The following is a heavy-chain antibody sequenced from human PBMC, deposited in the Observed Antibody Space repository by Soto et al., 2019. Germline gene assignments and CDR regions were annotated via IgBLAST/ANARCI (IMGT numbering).Heavy chain of an antibody. J-gene: IGHJ6*02. V-gene: IGHV4-39*07. CDR3: ARVSGSYYYGMDV. D-gene: IGHD1-26*01. CDR1: GGSISSSSFH. Sequence: PSETLSLTCTVSGGSISSSSFHWGWIRQPPGKGLEWIGSIYYSGSTYYSPSLKSRVTISVDTSKNQFSLKLSSVTAADTAVYYCARVSGSYYYGMDVWGQGTTVTVSS. CDR2: IYYSGST.